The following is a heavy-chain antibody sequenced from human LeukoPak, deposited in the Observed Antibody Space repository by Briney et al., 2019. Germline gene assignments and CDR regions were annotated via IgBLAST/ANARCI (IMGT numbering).Heavy chain of an antibody. V-gene: IGHV1-18*01. CDR2: IGAYNGNT. CDR1: GYTFSDYG. J-gene: IGHJ4*02. Sequence: ASVKVSCRASGYTFSDYGISWMRQAAGQGLEWMGWIGAYNGNTNFAQKFQGRVTMTTDTSTRTAYMELRSLRPDDTAVYYCARAGAVETSHFDVWGQGALVIVSS. CDR3: ARAGAVETSHFDV. D-gene: IGHD2-21*01.